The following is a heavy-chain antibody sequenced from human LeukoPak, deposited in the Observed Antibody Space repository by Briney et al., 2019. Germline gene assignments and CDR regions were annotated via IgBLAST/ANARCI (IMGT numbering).Heavy chain of an antibody. J-gene: IGHJ5*02. V-gene: IGHV3-48*04. CDR2: ISSTASSI. CDR1: GFTFSSYA. CDR3: ARDVTYHGGDWFDP. D-gene: IGHD4-23*01. Sequence: GGSLRLSCAASGFTFSSYAMSWVRQAPGKGLEWVSYISSTASSIYYADSVKGRLTISRDNAKNSLYLQMNSLRAEDTAVYYCARDVTYHGGDWFDPWGQGTLVTVSS.